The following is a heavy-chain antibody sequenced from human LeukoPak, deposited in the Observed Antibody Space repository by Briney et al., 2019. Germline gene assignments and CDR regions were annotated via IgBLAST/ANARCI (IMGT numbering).Heavy chain of an antibody. J-gene: IGHJ5*02. CDR2: IYYSGST. CDR3: ARNRYYYGSGNYGVPNWFDP. Sequence: PSETLSLTCTVSGGSITSSSHHWGWLRQPPGKGLEWIGSIYYSGSTYYNPSLKSRVTISVDTSKNQFSLKLNSVTAADTAVYYCARNRYYYGSGNYGVPNWFDPWGQGTLVTVSS. CDR1: GGSITSSSHH. V-gene: IGHV4-39*01. D-gene: IGHD3-10*01.